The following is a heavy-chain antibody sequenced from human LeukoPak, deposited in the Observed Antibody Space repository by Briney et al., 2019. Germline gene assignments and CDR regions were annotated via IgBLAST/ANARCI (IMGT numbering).Heavy chain of an antibody. CDR1: GFTFSSYG. J-gene: IGHJ4*02. D-gene: IGHD2-15*01. Sequence: GGSLRLSCAASGFTFSSYGMHWVRQAPGKGLEWVAVILYDGSKKYYADSVKGRFTISRDNSKNMLDLQMNSLRAEDTAVYYCARGLAAATGYWGQGTLVTVSS. CDR2: ILYDGSKK. CDR3: ARGLAAATGY. V-gene: IGHV3-30*03.